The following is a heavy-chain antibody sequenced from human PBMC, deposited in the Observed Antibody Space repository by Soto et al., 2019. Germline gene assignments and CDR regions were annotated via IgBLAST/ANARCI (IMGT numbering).Heavy chain of an antibody. CDR3: ARPHRYSRYYYYGMDV. V-gene: IGHV1-69*13. D-gene: IGHD6-13*01. Sequence: ASVKVSCKASGGTFSSYAISWVRQAPGQGLEWMGGIIPIFGTANYAQKFQGRVTITADESTSTAYMELSSLRSEDTAVYYCARPHRYSRYYYYGMDVWGQGTTVTSP. CDR2: IIPIFGTA. CDR1: GGTFSSYA. J-gene: IGHJ6*02.